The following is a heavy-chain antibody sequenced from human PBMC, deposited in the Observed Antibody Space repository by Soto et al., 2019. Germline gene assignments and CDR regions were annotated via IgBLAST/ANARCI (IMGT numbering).Heavy chain of an antibody. CDR1: GGSFSGYY. CDR3: ARRRGYSGYGPFDY. J-gene: IGHJ4*02. Sequence: PSETLSLTCAVYGGSFSGYYWSWIRQPPGKGLEWIGEINHSGSTNYNPSLKSRVTISVDTSKNQFSLKLSSVTAADTAVYYCARRRGYSGYGPFDYWGQGALVTVSS. CDR2: INHSGST. D-gene: IGHD5-12*01. V-gene: IGHV4-34*01.